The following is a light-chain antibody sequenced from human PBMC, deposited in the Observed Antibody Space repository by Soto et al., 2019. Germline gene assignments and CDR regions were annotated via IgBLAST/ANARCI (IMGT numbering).Light chain of an antibody. V-gene: IGLV2-14*01. CDR3: SSYTSSSTVV. Sequence: ALTQPASVSGSPGQSITISCTGTSSDVGGYNYVSWYQQHPDKAPKLMIYDVTNRPSGVSNRFSGSKSGNTASLTISGLQAEDEADYYCSSYTSSSTVVFGGGTKVTVL. J-gene: IGLJ2*01. CDR2: DVT. CDR1: SSDVGGYNY.